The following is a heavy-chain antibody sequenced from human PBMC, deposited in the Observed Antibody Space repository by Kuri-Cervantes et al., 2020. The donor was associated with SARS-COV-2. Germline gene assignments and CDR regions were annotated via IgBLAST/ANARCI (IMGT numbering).Heavy chain of an antibody. CDR2: IYYSGST. J-gene: IGHJ4*02. CDR3: ARHVRPESTIFGVVITADYYDY. V-gene: IGHV4-39*01. CDR1: GVSISSSTYD. D-gene: IGHD3-3*01. Sequence: SETLSLTCTVSGVSISSSTYDWGWIRQPPGKGLEWIGGIYYSGSTYYNPSLKSRVTITVDTSKNQFSLKLSSVPAADTAVYYCARHVRPESTIFGVVITADYYDYWGQGTPVTVSS.